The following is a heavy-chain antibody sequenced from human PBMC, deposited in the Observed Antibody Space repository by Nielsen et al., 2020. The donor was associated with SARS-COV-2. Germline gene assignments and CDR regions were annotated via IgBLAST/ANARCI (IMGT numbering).Heavy chain of an antibody. CDR2: IYYSGST. CDR1: GGSVSSGSYY. D-gene: IGHD2-15*01. J-gene: IGHJ3*02. Sequence: SETLSLTCTVSGGSVSSGSYYWSWIRQPPGKGLEWIGYIYYSGSTNYNPSLKSRVTISVDTSKNQFSLKLSSVTAADTAVYYCARTKNIVVVVAARNDAFDIWGQGTMVTVSS. V-gene: IGHV4-61*01. CDR3: ARTKNIVVVVAARNDAFDI.